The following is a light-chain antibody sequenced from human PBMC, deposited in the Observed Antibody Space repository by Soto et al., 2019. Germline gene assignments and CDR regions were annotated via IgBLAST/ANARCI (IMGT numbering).Light chain of an antibody. Sequence: QSALTQPPSVSGSPGQSITVSCTGTSSDIGASNFVSWYQHLPGRAPKVIIFEATNRPSGVSDRFSGSKAGITASLTIFGLQADDEGEYFCISYKTDDTFVFGTGTKVTVL. V-gene: IGLV2-14*01. CDR3: ISYKTDDTFV. CDR1: SSDIGASNF. J-gene: IGLJ1*01. CDR2: EAT.